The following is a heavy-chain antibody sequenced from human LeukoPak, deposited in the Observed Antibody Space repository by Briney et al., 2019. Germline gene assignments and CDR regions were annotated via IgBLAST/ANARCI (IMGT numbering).Heavy chain of an antibody. CDR1: GGSISSHY. D-gene: IGHD5-24*01. CDR3: ARGEMATISPLHFGY. V-gene: IGHV4-59*11. Sequence: SETLSLTCTVSGGSISSHYWSWIRQPPGKGLEWIGYIYYSGSTNYNPSLKSRVTISVDTSKNQFSLKLSSVTAADTAVYYCARGEMATISPLHFGYWGQGTLVTVSS. CDR2: IYYSGST. J-gene: IGHJ4*02.